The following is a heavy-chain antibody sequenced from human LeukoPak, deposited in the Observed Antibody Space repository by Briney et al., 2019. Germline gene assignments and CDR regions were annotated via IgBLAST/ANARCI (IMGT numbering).Heavy chain of an antibody. Sequence: ASVKVSCKASGYTFTGYYMHWVRQAPGHVLEWMGWINPNSGGTNYAQKFQGRVTMTRDTSISTAYMELSRLRSDDTAVYYCARAQGFVVVVAATHYYYGMDVWGQGTTVTVSS. J-gene: IGHJ6*02. CDR3: ARAQGFVVVVAATHYYYGMDV. D-gene: IGHD2-15*01. V-gene: IGHV1-2*02. CDR2: INPNSGGT. CDR1: GYTFTGYY.